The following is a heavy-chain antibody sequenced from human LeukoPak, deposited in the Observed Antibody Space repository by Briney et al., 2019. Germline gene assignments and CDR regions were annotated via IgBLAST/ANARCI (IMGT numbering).Heavy chain of an antibody. J-gene: IGHJ4*02. D-gene: IGHD5-12*01. Sequence: SETLSLTCAVSGGSIRDYQWSWIRQPPGKGLEWIGHINTNGRTDYNPSLRSRLTFSVDTSRDQFSLELSSVTAADTAMYYCATSYDYKAAPFDLWGQGTLVTVSS. CDR2: INTNGRT. V-gene: IGHV4-4*09. CDR3: ATSYDYKAAPFDL. CDR1: GGSIRDYQ.